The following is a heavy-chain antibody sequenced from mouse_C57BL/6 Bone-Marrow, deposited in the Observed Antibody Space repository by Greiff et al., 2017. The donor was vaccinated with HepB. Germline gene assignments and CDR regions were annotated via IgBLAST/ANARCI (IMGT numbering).Heavy chain of an antibody. CDR3: AGDSAWFAY. J-gene: IGHJ3*01. CDR1: GFPITSGYY. Sequence: VQLQESGPGLVKPSQSLFLTCSITGFPITSGYYWIWIRQSPGKPLEWMGYITHSGETFYNPSLQSPISITRETSKNQFFLQLNSVTTEDTAMYYCAGDSAWFAYWGQGTLVTVSA. V-gene: IGHV12-3*01. CDR2: ITHSGET.